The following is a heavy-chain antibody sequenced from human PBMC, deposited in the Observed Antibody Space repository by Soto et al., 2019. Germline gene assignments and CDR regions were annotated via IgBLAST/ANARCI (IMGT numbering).Heavy chain of an antibody. CDR3: ANKSPDYAKRDFDY. CDR1: GYPLKYD. Sequence: GXSVKVACTASGYPLKYDIQLVLQAPGQRLEWVGCVSSRFENTRSSQRFQGRVSITWDTAASTAYMELSSLASEDTAVYYCANKSPDYAKRDFDYWGQGTLVTVSS. D-gene: IGHD4-17*01. CDR2: VSSRFENT. J-gene: IGHJ4*02. V-gene: IGHV1-3*01.